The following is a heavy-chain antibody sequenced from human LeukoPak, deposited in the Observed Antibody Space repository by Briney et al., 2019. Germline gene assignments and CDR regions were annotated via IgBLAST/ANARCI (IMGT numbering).Heavy chain of an antibody. V-gene: IGHV1-46*01. CDR3: ARVWGSGSYYDY. D-gene: IGHD3-10*01. J-gene: IGHJ4*02. CDR2: INPSGGGT. CDR1: GYTFTSYS. Sequence: GSVKVSCKASGYTFTSYSMHWVRQAPGQGHEWMGIINPSGGGTSCAQKFQGRVTMTRDTSTSTVYMELSSLRSEDTAVYYCARVWGSGSYYDYWGQGTLVTVSS.